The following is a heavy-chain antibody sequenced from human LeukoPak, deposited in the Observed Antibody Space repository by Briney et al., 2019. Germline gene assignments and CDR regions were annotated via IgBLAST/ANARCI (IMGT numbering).Heavy chain of an antibody. Sequence: SETLSLTCAVYGGSFSGYYWSWIRQPPGKGLEWIGEINHSGSTNYNPSLKSRVTISVDTSKNRLSLKLSSVTAADTAVYYCAARYYDFWSGYYTGDYWGQGTLVTVSS. J-gene: IGHJ4*02. D-gene: IGHD3-3*01. CDR1: GGSFSGYY. CDR3: AARYYDFWSGYYTGDY. V-gene: IGHV4-34*01. CDR2: INHSGST.